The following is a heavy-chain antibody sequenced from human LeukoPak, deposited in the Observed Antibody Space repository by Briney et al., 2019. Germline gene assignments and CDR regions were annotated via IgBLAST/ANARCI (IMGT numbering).Heavy chain of an antibody. CDR3: ARAPDGYSTYYYYGMDV. Sequence: SETLSLTCAVYGGSFSGYYWSWIRQPPGKGLEWIGEINHSGSTNYNPSLKSRVTISVDTSKNQFSLKLSSVTAADTAVYYCARAPDGYSTYYYYGMDVWGQGTRSPSP. CDR1: GGSFSGYY. D-gene: IGHD5-24*01. V-gene: IGHV4-34*01. CDR2: INHSGST. J-gene: IGHJ6*02.